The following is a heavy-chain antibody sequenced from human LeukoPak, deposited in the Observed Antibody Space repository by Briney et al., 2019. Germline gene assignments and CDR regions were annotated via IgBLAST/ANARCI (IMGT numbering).Heavy chain of an antibody. V-gene: IGHV3-30*18. CDR3: AKAAYSSSWYLSPFDY. D-gene: IGHD6-13*01. Sequence: PGGSLRLSCAASGFTFSSYGMHWVRQAPGKGLEWVAVISYDGNNKYYGDSVKGRFTISRDNSKNTQYLQMNSPRAEDTAMYYCAKAAYSSSWYLSPFDYWGQGTLVTVSS. CDR2: ISYDGNNK. J-gene: IGHJ4*02. CDR1: GFTFSSYG.